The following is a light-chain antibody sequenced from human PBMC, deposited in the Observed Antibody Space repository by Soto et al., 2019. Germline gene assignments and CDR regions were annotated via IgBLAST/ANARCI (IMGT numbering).Light chain of an antibody. Sequence: EIVMTQSPATLSLSPGERAALSCRASQSINSELAWYQQKPGQPPRLLIYGASTRATGVPARCTGSESGSEFTLTISGLQSEDFAVYYWQQGHNWPLTFGQGTRLEI. J-gene: IGKJ2*01. CDR3: QQGHNWPLT. V-gene: IGKV3-15*01. CDR2: GAS. CDR1: QSINSE.